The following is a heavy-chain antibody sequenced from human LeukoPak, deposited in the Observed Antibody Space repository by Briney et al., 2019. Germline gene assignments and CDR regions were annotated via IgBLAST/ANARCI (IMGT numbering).Heavy chain of an antibody. J-gene: IGHJ2*01. CDR1: GFTFDDYA. V-gene: IGHV3-9*01. CDR3: ANDGEEGVQLLSNGGYVDL. D-gene: IGHD2-2*01. Sequence: PGGSLRLSCAASGFTFDDYAMHWVRQAPGKGLEWVSGISWNSGNLGYADSVKGRFTITRDNAKNSLYLHMNSLRAEDTALYYCANDGEEGVQLLSNGGYVDLWGRGTLVTVSP. CDR2: ISWNSGNL.